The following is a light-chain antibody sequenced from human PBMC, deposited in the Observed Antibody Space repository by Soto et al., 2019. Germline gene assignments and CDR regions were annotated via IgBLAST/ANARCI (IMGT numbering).Light chain of an antibody. CDR1: QGINNY. Sequence: DIQLTQSPSSLSASAGDRVTMTCRASQGINNYLAWYQQKPGKVPELLISAASTLQSGVPSRFSGSGSGTDFTLTISSLQPEDVANYYCQNYDSAPRTFGHGTKVEIK. CDR3: QNYDSAPRT. V-gene: IGKV1-27*01. J-gene: IGKJ1*01. CDR2: AAS.